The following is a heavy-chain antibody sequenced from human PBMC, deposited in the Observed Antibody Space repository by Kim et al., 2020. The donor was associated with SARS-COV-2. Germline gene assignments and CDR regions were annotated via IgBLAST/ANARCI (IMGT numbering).Heavy chain of an antibody. CDR1: GFTFSSYA. D-gene: IGHD3-9*01. J-gene: IGHJ4*02. V-gene: IGHV3-30*04. CDR3: ASDGDILTGYPMNQFDY. CDR2: ISCDGSTN. Sequence: GGSLRLSCAASGFTFSSYAMNWVRQAPGKGLEWVAVISCDGSTNYYAASVKGRFTISRDNSKNTLYLQMNSLSAEDTAVYYCASDGDILTGYPMNQFDYWGQGTLVTVSS.